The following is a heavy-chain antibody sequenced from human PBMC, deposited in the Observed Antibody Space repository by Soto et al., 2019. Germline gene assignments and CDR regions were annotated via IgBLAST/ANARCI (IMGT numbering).Heavy chain of an antibody. J-gene: IGHJ3*02. CDR1: GFTFSSYS. CDR2: ISSSSSTI. D-gene: IGHD6-19*01. V-gene: IGHV3-48*01. Sequence: EVQLVESGGGLVQPGGSLRLSCAASGFTFSSYSMNWVRQAPGKGLEWVSYISSSSSTIYYADSVKGRFTISRDNAKNSXXLQMNSLRAEDTAVYYCAREEGIAVAGSTSGAFDIWGQGTMVTVSS. CDR3: AREEGIAVAGSTSGAFDI.